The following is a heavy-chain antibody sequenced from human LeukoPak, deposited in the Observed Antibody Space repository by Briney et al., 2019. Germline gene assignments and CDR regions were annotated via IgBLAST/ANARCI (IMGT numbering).Heavy chain of an antibody. CDR1: GYTFTSYG. CDR2: ISVHNGNT. J-gene: IGHJ4*02. V-gene: IGHV1-18*01. CDR3: ARGRTYYYDSSDPFDY. D-gene: IGHD3-22*01. Sequence: ASVKVSCKASGYTFTSYGISWVRQAPGQGLEWMGWISVHNGNTNYAQKLQGRVTMTTDTSTSTAYMELRSLRSDDTAVYYCARGRTYYYDSSDPFDYWGQGTLVTVSS.